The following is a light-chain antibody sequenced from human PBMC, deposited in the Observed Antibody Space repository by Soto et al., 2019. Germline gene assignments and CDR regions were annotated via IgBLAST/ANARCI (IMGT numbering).Light chain of an antibody. J-gene: IGLJ1*01. Sequence: QSALTQPASVSGSPGQSITISCTGTSSDIGAFRFVTWYQQHPGKAPKLMIYEVTNRPAGVSDRFSGSKSGNTASLTISGLQAEDEADYYCSSWKTRNTYVFGTGTKVTVL. CDR2: EVT. CDR3: SSWKTRNTYV. V-gene: IGLV2-14*01. CDR1: SSDIGAFRF.